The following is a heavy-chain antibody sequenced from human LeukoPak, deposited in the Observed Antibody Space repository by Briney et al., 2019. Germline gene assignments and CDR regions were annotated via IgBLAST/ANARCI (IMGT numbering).Heavy chain of an antibody. D-gene: IGHD2-15*01. CDR3: ARVGAATFYWYYMDV. CDR2: ISGSGGST. J-gene: IGHJ6*03. V-gene: IGHV3-23*01. CDR1: GFTFSSYA. Sequence: GGSLRLSCAASGFTFSSYAMSWVRQAPGKGLEWVSAISGSGGSTYYADSVKGRFTVSRDNAKNSLYLQINSLRVGDTAVYFCARVGAATFYWYYMDVWGKGTTVTVSS.